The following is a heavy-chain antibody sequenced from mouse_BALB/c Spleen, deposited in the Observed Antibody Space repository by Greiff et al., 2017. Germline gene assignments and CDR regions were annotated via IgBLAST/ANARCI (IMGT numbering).Heavy chain of an antibody. J-gene: IGHJ3*01. D-gene: IGHD4-1*01. CDR1: GFTFSSFG. CDR3: ARANLAWFAY. CDR2: ISSGSSTI. Sequence: VQLKESGGGLVQPGGSRKLSCAASGFTFSSFGMHWVRQAPEKGLEWVAYISSGSSTIYYADTVKGRFTISRDNPKNTLFLQMTSLRSEDTAMYYCARANLAWFAYWGQGTLVTVSA. V-gene: IGHV5-17*02.